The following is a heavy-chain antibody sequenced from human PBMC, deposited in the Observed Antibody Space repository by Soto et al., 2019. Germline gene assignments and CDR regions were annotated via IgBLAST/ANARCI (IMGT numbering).Heavy chain of an antibody. CDR1: GGSFSGYY. CDR3: ARHKRFLDRKNYYYYGMDV. J-gene: IGHJ6*02. V-gene: IGHV4-34*01. Sequence: SETLSLTCAVYGGSFSGYYWSWIRQPPGKGLEWIGEINHSGSTNYNPSIKSRVTISVDTSKNQFSLKLSSVTAADTAVYYCARHKRFLDRKNYYYYGMDVWGQGTTVTVSS. CDR2: INHSGST. D-gene: IGHD3-3*01.